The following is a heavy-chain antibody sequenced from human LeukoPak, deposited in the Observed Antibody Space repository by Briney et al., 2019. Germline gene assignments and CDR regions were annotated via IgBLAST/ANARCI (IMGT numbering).Heavy chain of an antibody. Sequence: SETLSLTCTASGGSISSYYWSWIRQPPGKGLEWIGYIYYSGSTNYNPSLKSRVTISVDTSKNQFSLKLSSVTAADTAVYYCARQAGTVTAPFDYWGQGTLVTVSS. CDR3: ARQAGTVTAPFDY. D-gene: IGHD2-21*02. J-gene: IGHJ4*02. CDR1: GGSISSYY. CDR2: IYYSGST. V-gene: IGHV4-59*08.